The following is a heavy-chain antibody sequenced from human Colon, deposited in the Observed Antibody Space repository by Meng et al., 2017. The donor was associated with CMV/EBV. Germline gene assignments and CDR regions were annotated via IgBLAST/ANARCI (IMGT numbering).Heavy chain of an antibody. CDR1: GGSTSSRSSY. Sequence: SGGSTSSRSSYWGWIRQPPGKGLEWIGSIFYDGTTYYNPSLQSRVTVSLDTSRNQFSLKLTSVTAADTAIYYCARDVANDGWYNDHWGQGTLVTVSS. V-gene: IGHV4-39*07. CDR2: IFYDGTT. CDR3: ARDVANDGWYNDH. J-gene: IGHJ4*02. D-gene: IGHD6-19*01.